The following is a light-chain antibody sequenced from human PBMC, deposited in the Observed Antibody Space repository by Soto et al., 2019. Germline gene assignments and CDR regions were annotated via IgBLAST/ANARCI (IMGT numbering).Light chain of an antibody. CDR2: EVT. Sequence: QSALTQPPSASGSPGQSVTISCAGTSSDVGGYIYVSWYRQYPGKAPKLLIYEVTKRPSGVPDRFSGSKSGNTASLTVSGLQAEDEADYYCSSYGGNNNLLFGGGTQLTVL. V-gene: IGLV2-8*01. CDR1: SSDVGGYIY. CDR3: SSYGGNNNLL. J-gene: IGLJ2*01.